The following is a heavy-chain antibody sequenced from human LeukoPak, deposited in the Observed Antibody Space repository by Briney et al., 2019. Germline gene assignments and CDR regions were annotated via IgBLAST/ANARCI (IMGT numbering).Heavy chain of an antibody. CDR2: ISSSSSYI. J-gene: IGHJ4*02. CDR1: GFTFSSYS. CDR3: ARAPQYSSGLDY. D-gene: IGHD6-19*01. V-gene: IGHV3-21*04. Sequence: GGSLRLSCAASGFTFSSYSMNWVRQAPGKGLEWVSSISSSSSYIYYADSVKGRFTISRDNAKNPLYLQMNSLRAEDTAVYYCARAPQYSSGLDYWGQGTLVTVSS.